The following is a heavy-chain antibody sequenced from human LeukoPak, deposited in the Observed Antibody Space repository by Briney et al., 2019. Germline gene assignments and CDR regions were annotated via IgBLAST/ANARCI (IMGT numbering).Heavy chain of an antibody. CDR3: ARRAGGYSHPYDY. CDR2: ISSSGRTI. V-gene: IGHV3-48*03. D-gene: IGHD4-23*01. J-gene: IGHJ4*02. CDR1: GFTFSSYE. Sequence: GGSLRLSCAASGFTFSSYEMNWVRQAPGKGLEWVSYISSSGRTIYYADSVKGRFTISRDNSKNTLYLQMNSLRAEDTAVYYCARRAGGYSHPYDYWGQGTLVTVSS.